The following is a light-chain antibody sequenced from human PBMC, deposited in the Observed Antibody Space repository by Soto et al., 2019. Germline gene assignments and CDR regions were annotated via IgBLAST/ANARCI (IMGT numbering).Light chain of an antibody. V-gene: IGLV2-8*01. CDR2: EVS. Sequence: SVLTQPPSASGSLGQSATISCTGTSSDVGGYNYVSWYQQHPGKAPKVLVYEVSKRPSGVPDRFSGSKSGNTASLTVSGLQAEDEVDYYCCSYAGNNNWVFGGGTKLTVL. CDR3: CSYAGNNNWV. J-gene: IGLJ3*02. CDR1: SSDVGGYNY.